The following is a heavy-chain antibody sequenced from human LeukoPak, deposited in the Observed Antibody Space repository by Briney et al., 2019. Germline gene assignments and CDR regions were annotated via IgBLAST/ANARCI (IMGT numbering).Heavy chain of an antibody. V-gene: IGHV4-34*01. CDR2: INHSGST. Sequence: SETLSLTCAVYGGSFSGYYWSWIRQPPGKGLEWIGEINHSGSTYYNPSLKSRVTISVDTSKNQFSLKLSSVTAADTAVYYCAESPPVGTFDYWGQGTLVTVSS. CDR1: GGSFSGYY. CDR3: AESPPVGTFDY. J-gene: IGHJ4*02.